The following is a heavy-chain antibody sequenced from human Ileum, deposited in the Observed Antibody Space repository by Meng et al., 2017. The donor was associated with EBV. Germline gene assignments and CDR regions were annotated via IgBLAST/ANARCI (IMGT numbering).Heavy chain of an antibody. Sequence: QVHVQASGPGLCKPSGTLSLTCAVSGGSISSSNWWSWVRQPPGKGLEWIGEIYHSGSTNYNPSLKGRVTISVDKSKNQFSLNLSSVTAADTAVYYCARVGQWLPIDYWGQGTLVTVSS. V-gene: IGHV4-4*02. CDR1: GGSISSSNW. CDR2: IYHSGST. CDR3: ARVGQWLPIDY. J-gene: IGHJ4*02. D-gene: IGHD6-19*01.